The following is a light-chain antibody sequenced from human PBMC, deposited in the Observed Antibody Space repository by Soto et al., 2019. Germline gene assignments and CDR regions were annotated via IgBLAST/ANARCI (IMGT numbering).Light chain of an antibody. J-gene: IGLJ2*01. V-gene: IGLV2-14*01. CDR2: DVS. CDR1: SSDVGGYNY. CDR3: SSYTSSSTRV. Sequence: QSALTQPASVSGSPGQSSTISCTGTSSDVGGYNYVSWYPQHPGKAPKLMIYDVSNRPSGVSNRFSGSKSGNTASLTISGLQAEDEADYYCSSYTSSSTRVFGGGTKLTVL.